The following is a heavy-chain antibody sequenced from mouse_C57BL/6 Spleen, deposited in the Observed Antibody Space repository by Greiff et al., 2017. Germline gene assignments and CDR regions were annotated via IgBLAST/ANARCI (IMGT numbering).Heavy chain of an antibody. CDR1: GFNIKDYY. Sequence: VQLQQSGAELVKPGASVKLSCTASGFNIKDYYMHWVKQRTEQGLEWIGRIDPEDGDTKYAPKFQGKATITADTSSNTAYLQLSSLTSEDTAVYYCARDSGIYYAMDYWGQGTSVTVSS. J-gene: IGHJ4*01. D-gene: IGHD4-1*01. CDR2: IDPEDGDT. CDR3: ARDSGIYYAMDY. V-gene: IGHV14-2*01.